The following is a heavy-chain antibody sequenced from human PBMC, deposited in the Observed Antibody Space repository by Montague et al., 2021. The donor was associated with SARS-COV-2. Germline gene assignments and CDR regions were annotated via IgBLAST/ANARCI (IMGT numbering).Heavy chain of an antibody. J-gene: IGHJ5*02. CDR2: INHSGST. CDR3: ARGRYGSSWYGERRNWFDP. V-gene: IGHV4-34*01. Sequence: SETLSLTCAVYGGSFSGYYWSWIRQPPGKGLEWIGEINHSGSTNYNPSLKSRVTISVDTSKNQFSLKLSSVTAADTAVYYCARGRYGSSWYGERRNWFDPWGQGTLVTVSS. CDR1: GGSFSGYY. D-gene: IGHD6-13*01.